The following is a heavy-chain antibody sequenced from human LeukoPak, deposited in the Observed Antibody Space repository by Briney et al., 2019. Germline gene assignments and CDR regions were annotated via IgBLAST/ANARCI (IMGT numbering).Heavy chain of an antibody. CDR3: ARGGSRDGYHVHAY. D-gene: IGHD5-24*01. J-gene: IGHJ4*02. CDR1: GGTFSSYA. Sequence: SVKVPCKASGGTFSSYAISWVRQAPGQGLEWMGGIIPIFGTANYAQKFQGRVTITADESTSTAYMELSSLRSEDTAVYYCARGGSRDGYHVHAYWGQGTLVTVSS. CDR2: IIPIFGTA. V-gene: IGHV1-69*13.